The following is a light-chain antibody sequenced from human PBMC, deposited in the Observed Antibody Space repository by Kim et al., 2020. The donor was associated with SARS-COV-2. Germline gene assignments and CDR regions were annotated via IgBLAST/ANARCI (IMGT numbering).Light chain of an antibody. CDR1: SLRSYY. Sequence: SSELTQDPAVPVALGQTVRITCQGDSLRSYYASWYQQKPGQAAVLVIYGKNNRPSGIPDRFSGSSSGNTASLTITGAQAEDEADYYCNSRDSSGNHVVFGGGTQLTVL. CDR2: GKN. J-gene: IGLJ2*01. V-gene: IGLV3-19*01. CDR3: NSRDSSGNHVV.